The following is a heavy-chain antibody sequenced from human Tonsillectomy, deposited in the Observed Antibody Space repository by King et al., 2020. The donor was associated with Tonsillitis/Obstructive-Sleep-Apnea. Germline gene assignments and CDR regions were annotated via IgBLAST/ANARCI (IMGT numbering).Heavy chain of an antibody. V-gene: IGHV4-31*03. J-gene: IGHJ4*02. CDR2: IYYSGST. Sequence: LQLQESGPGLVKPSQTLSLTCTVSGGSISSGGYYWSWIRQHPGKGLEWIGYIYYSGSTYYNPSLKSRVTISVDTHKNQFSLKLSSVTAADTAVYYCANIGARRTFDYWGQGTLVTVPS. CDR3: ANIGARRTFDY. D-gene: IGHD6-6*01. CDR1: GGSISSGGYY.